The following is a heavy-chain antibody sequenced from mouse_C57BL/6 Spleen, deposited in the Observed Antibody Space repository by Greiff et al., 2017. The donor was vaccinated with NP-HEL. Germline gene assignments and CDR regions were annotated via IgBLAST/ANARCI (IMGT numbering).Heavy chain of an antibody. V-gene: IGHV1-26*01. J-gene: IGHJ2*01. Sequence: EVQLQQSGPELVKPGASVKISCKASGYTFTDYYMNWVKQSHGKSLEWIGDINPNNGGTSYNQKFKGKATLTVDKSSSTAYMELRSLTSEDSAVYYCARSRTTVVARYYFDYWGQGTTLTVSS. D-gene: IGHD1-1*01. CDR1: GYTFTDYY. CDR2: INPNNGGT. CDR3: ARSRTTVVARYYFDY.